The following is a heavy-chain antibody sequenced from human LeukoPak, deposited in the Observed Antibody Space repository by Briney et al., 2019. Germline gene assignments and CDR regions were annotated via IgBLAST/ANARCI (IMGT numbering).Heavy chain of an antibody. Sequence: SVKVSCKASGGTFSSYAISWVRQAPGQGLEWMGRIIPILGIANYAQKFQGRVTITADKSTSTAYMELSSLRSEDTAVYYCARGDNPYYYYYGMDVWGQGTTVTASS. V-gene: IGHV1-69*04. CDR2: IIPILGIA. D-gene: IGHD1-14*01. CDR1: GGTFSSYA. CDR3: ARGDNPYYYYYGMDV. J-gene: IGHJ6*02.